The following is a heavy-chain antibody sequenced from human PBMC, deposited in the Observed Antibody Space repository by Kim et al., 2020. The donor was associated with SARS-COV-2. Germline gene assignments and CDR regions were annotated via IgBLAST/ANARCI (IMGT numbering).Heavy chain of an antibody. CDR3: AREGKDKRDRLLYDSSGYYLNFDY. CDR1: GGTFSSYA. CDR2: IIPIFGTA. J-gene: IGHJ4*02. D-gene: IGHD3-22*01. Sequence: SVKVSCKASGGTFSSYAISWVRQAPGQGLEWMGGIIPIFGTANYAQKFQGRVTITADESTSTAYMELSSLRSEDTAVYYCAREGKDKRDRLLYDSSGYYLNFDYWGQGTLVTVSS. V-gene: IGHV1-69*13.